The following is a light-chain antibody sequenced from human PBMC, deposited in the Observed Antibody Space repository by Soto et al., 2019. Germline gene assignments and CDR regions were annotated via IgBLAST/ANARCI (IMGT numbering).Light chain of an antibody. V-gene: IGKV1-5*03. Sequence: IQMTQSPSTLSAFIGDRITISCRASQSIHNWLAWYQQKPGKAPKLLIYKASTLQSGVPSRFRGIGSGTDFTLTISSLQADDFATYYCQQYTTFYTFGQGTKLEVK. CDR2: KAS. CDR3: QQYTTFYT. CDR1: QSIHNW. J-gene: IGKJ2*01.